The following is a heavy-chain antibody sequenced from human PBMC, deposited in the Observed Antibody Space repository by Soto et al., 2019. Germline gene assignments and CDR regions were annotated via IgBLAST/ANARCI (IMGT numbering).Heavy chain of an antibody. CDR1: GYTFTSYA. V-gene: IGHV1-3*01. CDR2: INAGNGNT. CDR3: ARTGKGDYSAEYFQH. D-gene: IGHD4-17*01. Sequence: GASVKVSCKASGYTFTSYAMHWVRQAPGQRLEWMGWINAGNGNTKYSQKFQGRVTITRDTSASTAYMELSSLRSEDTAVYYCARTGKGDYSAEYFQHWGQGTLVTVSS. J-gene: IGHJ1*01.